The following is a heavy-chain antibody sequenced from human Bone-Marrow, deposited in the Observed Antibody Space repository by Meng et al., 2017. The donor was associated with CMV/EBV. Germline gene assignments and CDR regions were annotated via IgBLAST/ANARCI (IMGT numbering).Heavy chain of an antibody. CDR3: TTSGPYCSSTSCYRYYYYGMDV. Sequence: GESLKISCAASGFTFSNAWMSWVRQAPGKGLEWVGRIKSKTDGGTTDYAAPVKGRFTISRDDSKNTLYLQMNSLKTEDTAVYYCTTSGPYCSSTSCYRYYYYGMDVWGQGTTVTCSS. CDR2: IKSKTDGGTT. V-gene: IGHV3-15*01. J-gene: IGHJ6*01. CDR1: GFTFSNAW. D-gene: IGHD2-2*02.